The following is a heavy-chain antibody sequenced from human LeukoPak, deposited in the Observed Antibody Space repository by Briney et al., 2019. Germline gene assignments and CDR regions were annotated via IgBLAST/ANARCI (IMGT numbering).Heavy chain of an antibody. D-gene: IGHD6-13*01. CDR3: AREGPISIAADTPFDY. CDR1: GGSLSRYY. J-gene: IGHJ4*02. CDR2: IYTSGST. Sequence: SETLSLTCTVPGGSLSRYYWSWIRQPARKGLEWIGRIYTSGSTNYNPSLKSRVTMSVDTSKNQFSLKLSSLTTADTAVYYCAREGPISIAADTPFDYWGQGTLVTVSS. V-gene: IGHV4-4*07.